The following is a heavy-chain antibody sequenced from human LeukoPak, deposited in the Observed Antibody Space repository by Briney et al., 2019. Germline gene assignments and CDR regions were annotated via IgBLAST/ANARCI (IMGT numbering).Heavy chain of an antibody. D-gene: IGHD2-2*01. J-gene: IGHJ4*02. CDR2: ISSNGGST. CDR3: AREYRVPAAADY. CDR1: GFTFSSYA. Sequence: GSLRLSCAASGFTFSSYAMHWVRQAPGKGLEYVSAISSNGGSTYYANSVKGRFTISRDNSKNTLYLQMGSLRAEDMAVYYCAREYRVPAAADYWGQGTLVTVSS. V-gene: IGHV3-64*01.